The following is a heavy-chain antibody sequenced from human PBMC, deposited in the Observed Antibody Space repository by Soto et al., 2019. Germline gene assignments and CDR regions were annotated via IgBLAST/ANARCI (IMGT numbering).Heavy chain of an antibody. V-gene: IGHV4-34*01. Sequence: SETLSLTCSIYSGSFSGYYWSWIRQPPGKGLEWIGEISQSGNTNYSPSLKCRVSISIDTSKKQFSLNLASVSAADTAVYYCARAPKVSGSSQTRPDFWGQGTLVTVSS. CDR1: SGSFSGYY. D-gene: IGHD6-6*01. CDR2: ISQSGNT. CDR3: ARAPKVSGSSQTRPDF. J-gene: IGHJ4*02.